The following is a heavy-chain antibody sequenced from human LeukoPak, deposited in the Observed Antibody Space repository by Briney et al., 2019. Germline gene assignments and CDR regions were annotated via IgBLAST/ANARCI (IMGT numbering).Heavy chain of an antibody. CDR1: GGSFSGYY. V-gene: IGHV4-34*01. D-gene: IGHD3-10*01. J-gene: IGHJ4*02. CDR2: INHSGST. Sequence: SETLSLTCAVYGGSFSGYYWSWIRQPPGKGLEWIGEINHSGSTNYNPSLKSRVTISVDTSKNQFSLKLRSVTAADTAVYYCAREPGGSGSRGLDYWGQGTLVTVSS. CDR3: AREPGGSGSRGLDY.